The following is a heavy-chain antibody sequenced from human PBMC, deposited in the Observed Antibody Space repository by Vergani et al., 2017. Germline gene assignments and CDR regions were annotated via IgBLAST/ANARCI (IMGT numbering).Heavy chain of an antibody. Sequence: EVELVQSGPEMRKPGESLKISCKGSEYSFGNYWIGWVRQMPGKGLEWMGIIYPADSDTRYSPSFQGQVTISADKSISTAFLQWXSLKASDTALYYCARHTTYTDSWGQGTLVTVAS. CDR2: IYPADSDT. V-gene: IGHV5-51*01. J-gene: IGHJ4*02. D-gene: IGHD1-1*01. CDR3: ARHTTYTDS. CDR1: EYSFGNYW.